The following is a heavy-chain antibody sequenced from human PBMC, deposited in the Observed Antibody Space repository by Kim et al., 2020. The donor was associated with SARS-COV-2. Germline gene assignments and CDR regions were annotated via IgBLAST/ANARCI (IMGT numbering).Heavy chain of an antibody. V-gene: IGHV4-59*01. J-gene: IGHJ4*02. CDR3: ARGGGDGDYVFDY. CDR1: GGSISSYY. D-gene: IGHD4-17*01. Sequence: SETLSLTCTVSGGSISSYYWSWIRQPPGKGLEWIGYIYYSGSTNYNPSLKSRVTISVDTSKNQFSLKPNSVTAADTAVYYCARGGGDGDYVFDYWGQGTLVTVSS. CDR2: IYYSGST.